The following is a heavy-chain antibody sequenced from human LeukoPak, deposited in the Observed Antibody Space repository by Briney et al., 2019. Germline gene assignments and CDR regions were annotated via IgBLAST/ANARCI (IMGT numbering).Heavy chain of an antibody. CDR1: GFSFDDYA. V-gene: IGHV3-9*01. CDR2: ISWNSGNI. Sequence: GGSLRLSCAASGFSFDDYAMHWVRQAPGKGLEWVSGISWNSGNIDYAGSVKGRFTISRDNAKNSLYLQMNSLRAEDTAFYYCAKDSGGGSGSYYHFDYWGQGTLVTVSS. J-gene: IGHJ4*02. CDR3: AKDSGGGSGSYYHFDY. D-gene: IGHD3-10*01.